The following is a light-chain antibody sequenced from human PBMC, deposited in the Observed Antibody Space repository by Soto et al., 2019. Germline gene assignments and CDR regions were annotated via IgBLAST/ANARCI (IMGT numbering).Light chain of an antibody. V-gene: IGKV1-39*01. J-gene: IGKJ1*01. CDR1: QNIYSY. CDR3: QQGYNTLT. CDR2: TAS. Sequence: DIPMTQSPSSLSASVGDRVTITCRASQNIYSYLNWYQQKPGKAPKLLIHTASSLQSGVPSRFSGSGSWTEFTLTISGLQPEDFATYYCQQGYNTLTFGQGTKVEIK.